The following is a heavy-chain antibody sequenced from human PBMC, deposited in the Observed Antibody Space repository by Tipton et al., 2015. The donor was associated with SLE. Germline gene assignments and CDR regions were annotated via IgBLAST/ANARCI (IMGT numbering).Heavy chain of an antibody. Sequence: TLSLTCAVSGGSISSGGYSWSWIRQPPGKGLERIGYLYHSGSTYYNPSLKSRVTISVDRSKNQFSLKLSSVTAADTAVYYCASRGVPDAFVIWGQGTMVTVPA. J-gene: IGHJ3*02. D-gene: IGHD3-10*01. CDR3: ASRGVPDAFVI. CDR1: GGSISSGGYS. CDR2: LYHSGST. V-gene: IGHV4-30-2*01.